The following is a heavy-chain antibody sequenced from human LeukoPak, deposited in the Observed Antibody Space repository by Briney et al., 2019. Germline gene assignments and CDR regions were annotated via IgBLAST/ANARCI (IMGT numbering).Heavy chain of an antibody. V-gene: IGHV3-20*04. J-gene: IGHJ4*02. Sequence: GGSLRLSCAASGFIFDDYGMSRVLEAPANGLESVSGINWNGGSTGYADSVKGRFTISRDNSKNTLYLQMNSLRAEDTAVYYCARRAGAYSHPYDYWGQGTLVTVSS. D-gene: IGHD4/OR15-4a*01. CDR1: GFIFDDYG. CDR2: INWNGGST. CDR3: ARRAGAYSHPYDY.